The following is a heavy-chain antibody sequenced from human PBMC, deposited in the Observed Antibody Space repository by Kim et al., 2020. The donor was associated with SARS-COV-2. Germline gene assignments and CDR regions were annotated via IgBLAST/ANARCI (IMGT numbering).Heavy chain of an antibody. Sequence: STPSLTSRVTISVDTSKNQFSLKLSSVTAADTAVYYCARDSSSSGNWFDPWGQGTLVTVSS. CDR3: ARDSSSSGNWFDP. J-gene: IGHJ5*02. D-gene: IGHD6-6*01. V-gene: IGHV4-31*02.